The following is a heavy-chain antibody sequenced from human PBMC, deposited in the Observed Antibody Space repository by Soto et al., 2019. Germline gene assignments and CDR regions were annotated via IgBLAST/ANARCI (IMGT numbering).Heavy chain of an antibody. CDR1: GYSFTDYH. CDR3: ARRGYCSGGSCLYYFDY. CDR2: INPESGGT. J-gene: IGHJ4*02. V-gene: IGHV1-2*06. D-gene: IGHD2-15*01. Sequence: ASVKVSCKASGYSFTDYHIHWVRQAPGQGPEWLGRINPESGGTSTAQKFQGRVTMTRDTSINTAHMALSRLTSDDTAVYYCARRGYCSGGSCLYYFDYWGQGALVTVSS.